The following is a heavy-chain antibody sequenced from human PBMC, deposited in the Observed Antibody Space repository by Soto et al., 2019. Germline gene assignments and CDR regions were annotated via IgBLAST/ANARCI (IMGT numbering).Heavy chain of an antibody. J-gene: IGHJ6*01. CDR3: AVATVTIRSYYYGMDV. CDR2: IDPSDSYT. D-gene: IGHD4-17*01. CDR1: GYSFTSYW. V-gene: IGHV5-10-1*01. Sequence: PGESLKISCKGSGYSFTSYWISWVRQMPGKGLEWMGRIDPSDSYTNYSPSFQGHVTISADKSISTAYLQWSSLKASDTAMYYCAVATVTIRSYYYGMDVWEQGTTVTHSS.